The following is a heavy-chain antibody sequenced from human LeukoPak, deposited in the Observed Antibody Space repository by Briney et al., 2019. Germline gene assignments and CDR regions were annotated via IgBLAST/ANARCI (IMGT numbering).Heavy chain of an antibody. CDR3: ARGYCSGGSCYMAPNWFDP. CDR1: GFSLSTSGVG. CDR2: IFWDDDK. D-gene: IGHD2-15*01. J-gene: IGHJ5*02. V-gene: IGHV2-5*02. Sequence: SGPTLLKPPQTLTLTCTFSGFSLSTSGVGVGWFRQPPGKALEGLALIFWDDDKRYSPSLKSRLTITKDTSKNQVVLTMTNMDPVDTATYYCARGYCSGGSCYMAPNWFDPWGQGTLVTVSS.